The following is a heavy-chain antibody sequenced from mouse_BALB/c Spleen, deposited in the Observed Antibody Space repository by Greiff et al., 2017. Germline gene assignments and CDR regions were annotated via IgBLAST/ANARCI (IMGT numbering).Heavy chain of an antibody. J-gene: IGHJ4*01. Sequence: EVKLVESGGDLVKPGGSLKLSCAASGFTFSSYGMSWVRQTPDKRLEWVATISSGGSYTYYPDSVKGRFTISRDNAKNTLYLQMSSLKSEDTAMYYCARHEGLLRDAMDYWGQGTSVTVSS. CDR2: ISSGGSYT. CDR1: GFTFSSYG. V-gene: IGHV5-6*01. D-gene: IGHD2-3*01. CDR3: ARHEGLLRDAMDY.